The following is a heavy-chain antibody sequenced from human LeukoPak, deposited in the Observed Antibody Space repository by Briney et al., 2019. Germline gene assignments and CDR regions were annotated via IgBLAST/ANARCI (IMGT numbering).Heavy chain of an antibody. D-gene: IGHD1-14*01. V-gene: IGHV3-30*04. CDR3: ARVQSSDRNAYFYYLDV. Sequence: PGGSLRLFCAASGFTFSNYAFHWVRQAPGKGLEWVALTSYDGSHKYYADSVKGRFTVSRDNSKNTLYLQMSSLRAEDTAVYYCARVQSSDRNAYFYYLDVWGKGTTVTVSS. J-gene: IGHJ6*03. CDR2: TSYDGSHK. CDR1: GFTFSNYA.